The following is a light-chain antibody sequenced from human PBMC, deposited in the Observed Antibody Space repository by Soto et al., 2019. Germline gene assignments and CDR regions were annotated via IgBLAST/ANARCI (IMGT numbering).Light chain of an antibody. CDR3: QQSYSTPRI. CDR2: AVS. J-gene: IGKJ2*01. V-gene: IGKV1-39*01. CDR1: QNIDYY. Sequence: DIQMTQSPSSLSASVGDRVTITCRASQNIDYYLNWYQQKPGKAPKLLISAVSSLESGVPSRFSGSGSGIGFTLTISSLQPEDCATYYCQQSYSTPRIFGQGTRLEIK.